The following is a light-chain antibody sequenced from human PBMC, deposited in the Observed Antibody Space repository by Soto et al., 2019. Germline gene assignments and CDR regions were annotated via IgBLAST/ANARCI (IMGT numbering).Light chain of an antibody. V-gene: IGLV2-14*01. CDR3: SSYTSSSTLV. Sequence: QSALTQPASVSGSPGQSITISCTVTSSDVGGYNYVSWYQQHPGKAPKLMIYEVSNRPSGVSHRFSGSKSGNTASLTISGLQAEDEADYYCSSYTSSSTLVFGTGTKVTVL. J-gene: IGLJ1*01. CDR2: EVS. CDR1: SSDVGGYNY.